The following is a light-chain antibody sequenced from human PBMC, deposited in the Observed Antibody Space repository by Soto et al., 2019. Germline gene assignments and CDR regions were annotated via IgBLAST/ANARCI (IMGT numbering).Light chain of an antibody. CDR3: MQALQTPWA. CDR1: QSLLQTNGYNY. Sequence: DIVMTQSPLSLPVTPGEPASISCRSSQSLLQTNGYNYLDWYLQKPGQSPQLLIYLGSNRASGVPDRFSGSGSGTDFTLKISRVEAEDVGVYYCMQALQTPWAFGQGTEVGIK. CDR2: LGS. J-gene: IGKJ1*01. V-gene: IGKV2-28*01.